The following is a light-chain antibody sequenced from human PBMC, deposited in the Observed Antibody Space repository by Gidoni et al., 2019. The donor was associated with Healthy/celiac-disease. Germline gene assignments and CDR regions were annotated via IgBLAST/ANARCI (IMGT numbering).Light chain of an antibody. CDR3: MQALQTPWT. Sequence: IVMTQSPLSLPVTPGEPASISCRSSQSLLHSNGYKYLDWYLQKQGQSPQLLIYLGSNRDSGVPDRCSGSGSGTDFTLKIRRVEAEDVGVYYCMQALQTPWTFGQGTKVEIK. V-gene: IGKV2-28*01. J-gene: IGKJ1*01. CDR1: QSLLHSNGYKY. CDR2: LGS.